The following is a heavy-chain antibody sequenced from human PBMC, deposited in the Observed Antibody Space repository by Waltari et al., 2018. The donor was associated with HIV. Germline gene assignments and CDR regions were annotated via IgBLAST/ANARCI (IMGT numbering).Heavy chain of an antibody. CDR2: ISTTGSAI. J-gene: IGHJ4*01. D-gene: IGHD2-15*01. V-gene: IGHV3-11*01. CDR1: GFPFSDYY. CDR3: ASRGVWCSAISCYGL. Sequence: QVQLVESGGNLVTPGGSLRLSCAASGFPFSDYYMSWIRQAPGKGLEWISYISTTGSAIYDADSVKGRFTISRDNSKNSLYLQMNNLRAEDTAVYFCASRGVWCSAISCYGLWGHGTLVTVSS.